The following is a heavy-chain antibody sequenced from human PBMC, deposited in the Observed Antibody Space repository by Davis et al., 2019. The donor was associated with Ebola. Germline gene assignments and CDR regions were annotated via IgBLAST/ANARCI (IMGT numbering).Heavy chain of an antibody. CDR3: ARAQYYYGSGSYHNWFDP. CDR2: INPNSGGT. CDR1: GYTFTGYY. J-gene: IGHJ5*02. Sequence: ASVKVSCKASGYTFTGYYMHWVRQAPGQGLEWMGWINPNSGGTNYAQKFQGRVTMTRDTSISTAYMELSRLRSEDTAVYYCARAQYYYGSGSYHNWFDPWGQGTLVTVSS. V-gene: IGHV1-2*02. D-gene: IGHD3-10*01.